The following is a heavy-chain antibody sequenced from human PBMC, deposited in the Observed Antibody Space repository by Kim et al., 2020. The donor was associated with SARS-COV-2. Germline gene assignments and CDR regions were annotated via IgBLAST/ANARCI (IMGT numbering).Heavy chain of an antibody. Sequence: GGSLRLSCAASGFTFSDYYMSWIRQAPGKGLEWVSYISSSSSYTNYADSVKGRFTISRDNAKNSLYLQMNSLRAEDTAVYYCARDGYSYGRGWIDYWGQGTLVTVSS. CDR2: ISSSSSYT. J-gene: IGHJ4*02. D-gene: IGHD5-18*01. CDR1: GFTFSDYY. V-gene: IGHV3-11*05. CDR3: ARDGYSYGRGWIDY.